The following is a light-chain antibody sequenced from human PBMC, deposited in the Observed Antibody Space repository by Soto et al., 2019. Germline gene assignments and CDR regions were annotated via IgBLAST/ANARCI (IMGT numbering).Light chain of an antibody. J-gene: IGKJ1*01. CDR1: QGVSSSY. CDR3: QQYGSSPT. Sequence: EIVLTQSPGTLSLSPGERATLSCRASQGVSSSYLAWYQQKPGQAPRLLIYGSSSRATGIPDRFSGGGSGTEFTLTISSLQSEDFAEYHCQQYGSSPTFGQGTKVNIK. CDR2: GSS. V-gene: IGKV3-20*01.